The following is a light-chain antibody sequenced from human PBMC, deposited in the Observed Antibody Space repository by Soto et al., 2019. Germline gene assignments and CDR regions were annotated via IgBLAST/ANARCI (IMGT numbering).Light chain of an antibody. CDR3: QQYNNWPPIT. J-gene: IGKJ5*01. CDR1: QSINNK. V-gene: IGKV3-15*01. Sequence: EIVMTQTPATLSVSPGERVTLSCRASQSINNKVAWYQQKPGQAPRLLIYGASTRATGISARFSGSGSGTEFTLTISSLQSEDFAVYYCQQYNNWPPITFGQGTRLEIK. CDR2: GAS.